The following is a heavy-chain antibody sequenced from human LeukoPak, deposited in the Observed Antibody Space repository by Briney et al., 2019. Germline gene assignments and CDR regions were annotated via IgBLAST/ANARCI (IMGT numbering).Heavy chain of an antibody. CDR1: GYSFTSYD. CDR2: MNPNSGNT. J-gene: IGHJ4*02. CDR3: AREGGRGYSYGVDY. D-gene: IGHD5-18*01. V-gene: IGHV1-8*03. Sequence: GASVKVSCTASGYSFTSYDINWVRQATGQGLEWMGWMNPNSGNTGYAQKFQGRVTITRNPSISTAYMELSSLRSEDTAVYYCAREGGRGYSYGVDYWGQGTLVTVSS.